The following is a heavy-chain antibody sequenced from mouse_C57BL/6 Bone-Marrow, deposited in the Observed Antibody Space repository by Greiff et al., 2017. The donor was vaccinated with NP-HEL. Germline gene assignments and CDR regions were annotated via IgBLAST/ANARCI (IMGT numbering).Heavy chain of an antibody. J-gene: IGHJ3*01. D-gene: IGHD1-1*01. Sequence: KGLEWVARIRSKSNNYATYYADSVKDRFTISRDDSESMLYLQMNNLKTEDTAMYYCATEEFAYWGQGTLVTVSA. V-gene: IGHV10-1*01. CDR3: ATEEFAY. CDR2: IRSKSNNYAT.